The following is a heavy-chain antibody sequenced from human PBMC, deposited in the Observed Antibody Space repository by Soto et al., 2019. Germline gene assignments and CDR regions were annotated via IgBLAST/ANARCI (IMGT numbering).Heavy chain of an antibody. CDR1: GFTFSSYW. D-gene: IGHD3-22*01. J-gene: IGHJ4*02. CDR3: ARDTYYYDSSGGTDFDY. V-gene: IGHV3-7*03. CDR2: IKQDGSEK. Sequence: GGSLRLSCAASGFTFSSYWMSWVRQAPGKGLEWVANIKQDGSEKYYVDSVKGRFTISRDNAKNSLYLQMNSLRAEDTAVYYCARDTYYYDSSGGTDFDYWGQGTLVTVSS.